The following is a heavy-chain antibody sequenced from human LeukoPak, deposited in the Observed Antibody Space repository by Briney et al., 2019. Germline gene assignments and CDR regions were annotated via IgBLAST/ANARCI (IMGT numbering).Heavy chain of an antibody. V-gene: IGHV3-30*02. D-gene: IGHD3-3*01. CDR1: GFTFSSYG. Sequence: GGSLRLSCAASGFTFSSYGMHWVRQAPGKGLEWVAFIRYDGSNKYYADSVKGRFTISRDNSKNTPYLQMNSLRAEDTAVYYCAKAGYYDFWSGYASGGYWGQGTLVTVSS. CDR3: AKAGYYDFWSGYASGGY. CDR2: IRYDGSNK. J-gene: IGHJ4*02.